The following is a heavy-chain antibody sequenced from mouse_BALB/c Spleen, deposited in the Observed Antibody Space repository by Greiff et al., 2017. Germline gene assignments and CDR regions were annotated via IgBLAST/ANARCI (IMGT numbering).Heavy chain of an antibody. D-gene: IGHD2-10*01. Sequence: EVMLVESGGGLVQPGGSRKLSCAASGFTFRSFGMHWVRQAPEKGLEWVAYISSGSSTIYYADTVKGRFTIARDNPKNTLFLQMTSLRSEDTAMYYCARSYYPYAMDYWGQGTSVTVSS. V-gene: IGHV5-17*02. CDR2: ISSGSSTI. J-gene: IGHJ4*01. CDR1: GFTFRSFG. CDR3: ARSYYPYAMDY.